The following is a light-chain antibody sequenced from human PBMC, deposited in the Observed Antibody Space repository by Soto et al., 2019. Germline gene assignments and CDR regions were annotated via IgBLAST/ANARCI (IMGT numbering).Light chain of an antibody. J-gene: IGKJ1*01. V-gene: IGKV3D-20*02. CDR3: QQRSSWPWT. CDR1: QSVSSSY. CDR2: GAS. Sequence: EIVLTQSPGTLSLSPGERATLSCRASQSVSSSYLAWYQQKPGQAPRLLIYGASSRATGIPDRFSGSGSGTDFTLTISSLEPEDFAVYYCQQRSSWPWTCGQGTKGDIK.